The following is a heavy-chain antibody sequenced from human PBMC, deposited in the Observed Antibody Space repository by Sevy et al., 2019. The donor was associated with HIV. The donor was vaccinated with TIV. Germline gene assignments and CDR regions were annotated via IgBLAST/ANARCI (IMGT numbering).Heavy chain of an antibody. D-gene: IGHD4-17*01. J-gene: IGHJ6*02. CDR2: IYPGDSDT. CDR3: ARLGDYGDPFSYYGMDV. V-gene: IGHV5-51*01. CDR1: GYSFITYW. Sequence: GESLKISCKGSGYSFITYWIGWVRQMPGKGLEWMGIIYPGDSDTRLSPSLQGQVTISAHKSISTAYLQWSSLKASDTAMYYCARLGDYGDPFSYYGMDVWGQGTTVTVSS.